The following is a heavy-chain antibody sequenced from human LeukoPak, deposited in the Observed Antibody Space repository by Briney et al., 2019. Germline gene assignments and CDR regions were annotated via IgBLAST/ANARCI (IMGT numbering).Heavy chain of an antibody. Sequence: GGSLRLSCAASGFTFSSYGMHWVRQAPGKGLEWVAVTWYDGSNKYYADSVKGRFTISRDNSKNTLYLQMNSLRAEDTAVYYCASIAGTTGPFDYWGQGTLVTVSS. CDR1: GFTFSSYG. CDR3: ASIAGTTGPFDY. V-gene: IGHV3-33*01. D-gene: IGHD1-7*01. J-gene: IGHJ4*02. CDR2: TWYDGSNK.